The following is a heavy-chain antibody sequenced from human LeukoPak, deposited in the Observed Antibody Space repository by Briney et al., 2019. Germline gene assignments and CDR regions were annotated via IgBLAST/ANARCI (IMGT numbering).Heavy chain of an antibody. CDR2: IGTAGDT. J-gene: IGHJ4*02. D-gene: IGHD4-17*01. V-gene: IGHV3-13*01. Sequence: PGGSLRLSCAASGFTFSSYDMHWVRQATGKGLEWVSAIGTAGDTYYPGSVKGRFTISRENAKNSLYLQMNSLRAGDTAVYYCARAAYDDYRFDYWGQGTLVTVSS. CDR1: GFTFSSYD. CDR3: ARAAYDDYRFDY.